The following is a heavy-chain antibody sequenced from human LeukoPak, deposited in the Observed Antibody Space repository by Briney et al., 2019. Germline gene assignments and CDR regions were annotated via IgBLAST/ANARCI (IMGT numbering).Heavy chain of an antibody. CDR3: ARNSPKYSSSSGYYYMDV. CDR2: IYYSGST. J-gene: IGHJ6*03. V-gene: IGHV4-59*01. Sequence: SETLSLTCTVSGGSFRSYYWSWIRHAPEKGLEWIGYIYYSGSTNYNPSLKSRVTISLDTSKNQFSLRLSSVTAADTAVYYCARNSPKYSSSSGYYYMDVWGKGTTVIVSS. D-gene: IGHD6-6*01. CDR1: GGSFRSYY.